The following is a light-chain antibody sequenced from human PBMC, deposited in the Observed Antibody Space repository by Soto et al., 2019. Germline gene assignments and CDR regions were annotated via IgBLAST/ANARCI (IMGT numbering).Light chain of an antibody. Sequence: EIVMRQSPATLSVYPGDRATLSCRASQSVSSNLAWYQQKPGQAPRLLIYGASTRATGIPARFSGSGSGTEFTLTISSLQSEDFAVYYCQQYNNWPPVTFGQGTKVDIK. CDR3: QQYNNWPPVT. CDR1: QSVSSN. J-gene: IGKJ1*01. V-gene: IGKV3-15*01. CDR2: GAS.